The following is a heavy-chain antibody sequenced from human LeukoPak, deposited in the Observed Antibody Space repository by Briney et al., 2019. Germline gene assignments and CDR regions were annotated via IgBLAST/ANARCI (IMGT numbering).Heavy chain of an antibody. CDR2: ISGSGGST. CDR3: ARGDYYYDSSGTYDY. J-gene: IGHJ4*02. D-gene: IGHD3-22*01. Sequence: GGSLRLSCAVSGFTFINYWMSWVRQAPGKGLEWVSAISGSGGSTYYADSVKGRFTISRDNSKNTLYLQMNSLRAEDTAVYYCARGDYYYDSSGTYDYWGQGTLVTVSS. V-gene: IGHV3-23*01. CDR1: GFTFINYW.